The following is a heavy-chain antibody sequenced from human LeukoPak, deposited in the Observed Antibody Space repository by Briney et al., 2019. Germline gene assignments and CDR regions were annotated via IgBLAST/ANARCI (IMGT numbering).Heavy chain of an antibody. CDR3: ARHASDSSGFYNYYGMDV. CDR2: IHYSGST. V-gene: IGHV4-39*01. Sequence: NPSETLSLTCTVSGGSTSTSNLYWGWIRLPPGKGLEWIGSIHYSGSTSYNPSLKSRVTISVDTSKNQFSLRLSFVTAADTAVYYCARHASDSSGFYNYYGMDVWGQGTTVTVSS. CDR1: GGSTSTSNLY. D-gene: IGHD3-22*01. J-gene: IGHJ6*02.